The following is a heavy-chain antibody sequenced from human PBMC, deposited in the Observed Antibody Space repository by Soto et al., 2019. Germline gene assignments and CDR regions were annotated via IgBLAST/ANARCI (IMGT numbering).Heavy chain of an antibody. CDR2: IIPIFGTA. D-gene: IGHD2-2*01. CDR1: GGTFSSYA. Sequence: GASVKVSCKASGGTFSSYAISWVRQAPGQGLEWMGGIIPIFGTANYAQKFQGRVTITADESTSTAYMELSSLRSEDTAVYYCARGLREDIVVVPAARYYYYGMEVWGQGTTVTVSS. V-gene: IGHV1-69*13. J-gene: IGHJ6*02. CDR3: ARGLREDIVVVPAARYYYYGMEV.